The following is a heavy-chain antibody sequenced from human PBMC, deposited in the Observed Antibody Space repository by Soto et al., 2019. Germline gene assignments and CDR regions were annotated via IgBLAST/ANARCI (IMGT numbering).Heavy chain of an antibody. D-gene: IGHD4-17*01. CDR2: ISSSSSTI. Sequence: EVQLVESGGGLVQPGGSLRLSCAASGFTFSSYSMNWVRQAPGKGPEWVSYISSSSSTIYYADSVKGRVTISRDNAKNSLYLQINSLRAEDTAVYYCAREGGDLNWFDPWGQGTLVTVSS. CDR3: AREGGDLNWFDP. V-gene: IGHV3-48*01. J-gene: IGHJ5*02. CDR1: GFTFSSYS.